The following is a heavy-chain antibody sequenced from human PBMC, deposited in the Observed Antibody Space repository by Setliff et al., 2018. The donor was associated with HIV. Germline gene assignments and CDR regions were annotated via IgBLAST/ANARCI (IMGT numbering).Heavy chain of an antibody. Sequence: TLSLTCTVSGGSISSSSYYWGWIRQPPGKGLEWIGSIYYSGSTYYNPSLKSRVTISVDTSKKQFSLKLSSVTAADTGVYYCARHRDPPGTSWIFYYYYMDLWGGGTTVTVSS. CDR2: IYYSGST. V-gene: IGHV4-39*01. CDR1: GGSISSSSYY. D-gene: IGHD2-2*01. CDR3: ARHRDPPGTSWIFYYYYMDL. J-gene: IGHJ6*03.